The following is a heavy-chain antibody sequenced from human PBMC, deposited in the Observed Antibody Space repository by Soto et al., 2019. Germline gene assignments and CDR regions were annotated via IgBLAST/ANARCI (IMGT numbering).Heavy chain of an antibody. Sequence: EVQLVESGGGLVQPGRSLRPSCAASGFTFDDYAMHWVRQAPGKGLEWVSGISWNSGSIGYADSVKGRFTISRDNAKNSLYLQMNSLRAEDTALYYCAKGGLSYSSGWADFDYWGQGTLVTVSS. J-gene: IGHJ4*02. D-gene: IGHD6-19*01. V-gene: IGHV3-9*01. CDR2: ISWNSGSI. CDR1: GFTFDDYA. CDR3: AKGGLSYSSGWADFDY.